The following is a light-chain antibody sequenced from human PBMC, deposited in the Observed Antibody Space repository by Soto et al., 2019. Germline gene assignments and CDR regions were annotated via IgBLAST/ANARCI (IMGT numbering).Light chain of an antibody. CDR1: QDISNY. Sequence: DIQLTQSPSSLSASVGDRVTITSRASQDISNYLAWYQQKPGKVPNLLMYGASALRSGVPSRFSGSGSGTDFTLTISSLQPEDVATYYCQKYNSAPWTFGQGTKVEIK. J-gene: IGKJ1*01. CDR3: QKYNSAPWT. CDR2: GAS. V-gene: IGKV1-27*01.